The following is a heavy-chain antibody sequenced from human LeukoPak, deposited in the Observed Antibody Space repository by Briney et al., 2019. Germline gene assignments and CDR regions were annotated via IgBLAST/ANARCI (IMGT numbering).Heavy chain of an antibody. J-gene: IGHJ4*02. D-gene: IGHD4-17*01. CDR3: AKDLHVRSSSTVTTGGVDS. V-gene: IGHV3-23*01. CDR1: GFAFSSYA. Sequence: PGGSLRLSCVASGFAFSSYAMSWVRKTPGKGPEWVSVISNSAGNVYYADSVKGRFTISRDNSKNTLYLQMNSLRAEDTAVYYCAKDLHVRSSSTVTTGGVDSWGQGTLVTVSS. CDR2: ISNSAGNV.